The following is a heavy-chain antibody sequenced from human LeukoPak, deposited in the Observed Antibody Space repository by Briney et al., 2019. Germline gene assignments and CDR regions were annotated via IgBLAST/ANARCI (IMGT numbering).Heavy chain of an antibody. D-gene: IGHD3-10*01. CDR1: GFTFSSYW. Sequence: GGSLRLSCAASGFTFSSYWMHWVRQAPGKGLMWVSRINSDGSRTNYADSVRGRFTISRDNAENTLYLQMNSLRAEDTAIYYCASGGFGEGKFDPWGQGTQVTVSS. CDR2: INSDGSRT. J-gene: IGHJ5*02. V-gene: IGHV3-74*01. CDR3: ASGGFGEGKFDP.